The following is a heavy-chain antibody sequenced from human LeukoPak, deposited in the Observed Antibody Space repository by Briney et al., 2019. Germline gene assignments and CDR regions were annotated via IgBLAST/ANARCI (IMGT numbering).Heavy chain of an antibody. CDR3: ARVGRYCSGGSCYLALDY. J-gene: IGHJ4*02. CDR2: IYHSGRP. D-gene: IGHD2-15*01. Sequence: SETLSLTCAVSGGSLSSGGYSWSWTRQPPGKGLEWIGYIYHSGRPYYNPSLKSRVTISVDRSKNQFSLKLSSVTAADTAVYYCARVGRYCSGGSCYLALDYWGQGTLVTVSS. V-gene: IGHV4-30-2*01. CDR1: GGSLSSGGYS.